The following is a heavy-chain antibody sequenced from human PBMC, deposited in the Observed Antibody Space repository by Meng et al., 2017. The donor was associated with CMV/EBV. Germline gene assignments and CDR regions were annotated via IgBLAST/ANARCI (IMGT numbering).Heavy chain of an antibody. CDR2: IIPILGIA. CDR3: ARRPGIRSGSYYNWFDP. CDR1: GGTFSSYT. J-gene: IGHJ5*02. D-gene: IGHD1-26*01. Sequence: SVKVSCKASGGTFSSYTISWVRQAPGQGLEWMGRIIPILGIANYAQKFQGRVTITADKSTSTAYMELSSPRSEDTAVYYCARRPGIRSGSYYNWFDPWGQGTLVTVSS. V-gene: IGHV1-69*02.